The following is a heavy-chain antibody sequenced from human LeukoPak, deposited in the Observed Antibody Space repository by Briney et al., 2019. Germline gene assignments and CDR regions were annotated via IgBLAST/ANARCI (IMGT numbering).Heavy chain of an antibody. V-gene: IGHV4-34*01. CDR3: ARMGTYGSGSYHKLRLQYYFDY. CDR1: GGSFSGYY. J-gene: IGHJ4*02. CDR2: INHSGST. D-gene: IGHD3-10*01. Sequence: PSETLSLTCAVYGGSFSGYYWSWIRQPPGKGLEWIGEINHSGSTNYNPSLKSRVTISVDTSKNQFSLKLSSVTAADTAVYYCARMGTYGSGSYHKLRLQYYFDYWGQGTLVTVSS.